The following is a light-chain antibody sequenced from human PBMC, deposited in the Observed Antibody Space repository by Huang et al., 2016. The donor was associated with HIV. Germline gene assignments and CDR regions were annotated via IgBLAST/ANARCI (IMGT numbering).Light chain of an antibody. Sequence: EIVMTQSPATLSLSLGEGATLSCRASQSVRSDVAWYQQKPGQAPRLLIYGASTRATGVPARFSGGGSETEFTLTISSLQSEDFAVYYCQQYRKWRETFGQGTKLEI. CDR3: QQYRKWRET. J-gene: IGKJ2*01. CDR2: GAS. CDR1: QSVRSD. V-gene: IGKV3-15*01.